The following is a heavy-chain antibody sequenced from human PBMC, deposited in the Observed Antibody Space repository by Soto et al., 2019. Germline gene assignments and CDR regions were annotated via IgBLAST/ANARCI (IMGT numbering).Heavy chain of an antibody. D-gene: IGHD5-18*01. CDR1: GGSISSYY. Sequence: SETLSLTCTVSGGSISSYYWSWIRQPPGKGLEWIGYIYYSGSTNYNPSLKSRVTISVDTSKNQFSQKLSSVTAADTAVYYCARDRGAAMVPGFYYYYGMDVWGQGTTVTVSS. CDR3: ARDRGAAMVPGFYYYYGMDV. V-gene: IGHV4-59*01. J-gene: IGHJ6*02. CDR2: IYYSGST.